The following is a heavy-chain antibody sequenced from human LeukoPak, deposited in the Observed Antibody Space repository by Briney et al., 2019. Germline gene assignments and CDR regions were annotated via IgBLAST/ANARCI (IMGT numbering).Heavy chain of an antibody. CDR3: ARDPRDGYNYDSGY. D-gene: IGHD5-24*01. V-gene: IGHV3-30*04. Sequence: PGGSLRLSCAASGFTFSSYAMHWVRQAPGKGLEWVAFIRYDGSNKYYADSVKGRFTISRDNAKNTLYLQMNSLRAEDTAVYYCARDPRDGYNYDSGYWGQGTLVTVSS. CDR1: GFTFSSYA. J-gene: IGHJ4*02. CDR2: IRYDGSNK.